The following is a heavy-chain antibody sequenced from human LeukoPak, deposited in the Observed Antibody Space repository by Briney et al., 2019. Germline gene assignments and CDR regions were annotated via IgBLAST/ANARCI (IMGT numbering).Heavy chain of an antibody. CDR1: GGSMSSYY. CDR3: ARGPSGYYGMDV. CDR2: IYTSGST. D-gene: IGHD3-10*01. V-gene: IGHV4-4*07. J-gene: IGHJ6*02. Sequence: SETLSLTCAVSGGSMSSYYWSWIRQFAGKGLEWIGRIYTSGSTSYNPSLKSRVTMSVDTSKNQFSLILTSVTAADTAVYYCARGPSGYYGMDVWGQGTTVTVSS.